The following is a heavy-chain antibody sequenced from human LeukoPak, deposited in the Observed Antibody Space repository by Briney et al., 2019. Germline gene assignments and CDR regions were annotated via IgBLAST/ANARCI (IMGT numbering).Heavy chain of an antibody. CDR3: AKDHVDWRSVGN. D-gene: IGHD3-16*01. J-gene: IGHJ4*02. V-gene: IGHV3-23*01. CDR1: GYTFSRYA. Sequence: GGSLTLSCPASGYTFSRYAMSRVRQARGKGLEWVSAISGSGGSTYYADSVKGRFTISRDNSKNALYLQMNSLRAEDTAVYYCAKDHVDWRSVGNWGQGTLVTVSS. CDR2: ISGSGGST.